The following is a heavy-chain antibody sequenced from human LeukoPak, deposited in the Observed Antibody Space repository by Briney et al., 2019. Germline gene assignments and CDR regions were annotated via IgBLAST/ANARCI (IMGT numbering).Heavy chain of an antibody. Sequence: GASVKVSCKTSGYTFTGYYMHWVRQAPGQGLEWMGWINPNSGGTNYAQKFQGRVTMTRDTSISTAYMELSRLRSDDTAVYYCARGHYGDYGLNWFDPWGQGTLVTVSS. D-gene: IGHD4-17*01. CDR2: INPNSGGT. J-gene: IGHJ5*02. V-gene: IGHV1-2*02. CDR1: GYTFTGYY. CDR3: ARGHYGDYGLNWFDP.